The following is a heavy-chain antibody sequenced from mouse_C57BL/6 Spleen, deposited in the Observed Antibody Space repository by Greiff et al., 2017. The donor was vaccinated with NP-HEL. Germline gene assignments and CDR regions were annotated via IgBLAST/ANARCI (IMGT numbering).Heavy chain of an antibody. CDR1: GYAFSSYW. J-gene: IGHJ2*01. V-gene: IGHV1-80*01. D-gene: IGHD1-1*01. CDR2: IYPGDGDT. Sequence: VQLQQSGAELVKPGASVKISCKASGYAFSSYWMNWVKQRPGKGLEWIGQIYPGDGDTNYNGKFKGKATLTADKSSSTAYMQLSSLTSEDSAVYFCARSYYYVSRKYYFDDWGQGTTLTVSS. CDR3: ARSYYYVSRKYYFDD.